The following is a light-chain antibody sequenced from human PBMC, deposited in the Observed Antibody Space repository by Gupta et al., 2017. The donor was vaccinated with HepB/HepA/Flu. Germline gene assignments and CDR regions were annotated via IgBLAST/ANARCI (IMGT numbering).Light chain of an antibody. V-gene: IGKV3-11*01. J-gene: IGKJ3*01. CDR3: QQRSNWPLT. Sequence: EIVLTHSPATLSLCRGERATLSCRASQSVSSYLAWYQQKPGQAPRLLIYDASNRATGIPARFSGSGSGTDFTLSISSLEPEDFAVYYCQQRSNWPLTFGPGTKVDIK. CDR1: QSVSSY. CDR2: DAS.